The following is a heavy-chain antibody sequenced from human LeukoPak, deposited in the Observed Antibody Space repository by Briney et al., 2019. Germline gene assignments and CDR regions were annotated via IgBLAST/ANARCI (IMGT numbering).Heavy chain of an antibody. D-gene: IGHD2-2*01. Sequence: SVKVSCKASGGTFSSYAISWVRQAPGQGLEWMGGIIPIFGTANYAQKFQGRVTMTRDTSISTAYMELSSLRSEDTAVYYCAKGPIVVVPAATKQTYYYYYMDVWGKGTTVTVSS. CDR3: AKGPIVVVPAATKQTYYYYYMDV. CDR2: IIPIFGTA. V-gene: IGHV1-69*05. J-gene: IGHJ6*03. CDR1: GGTFSSYA.